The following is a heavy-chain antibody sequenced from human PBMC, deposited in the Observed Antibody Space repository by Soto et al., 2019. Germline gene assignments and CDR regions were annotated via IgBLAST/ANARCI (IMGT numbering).Heavy chain of an antibody. CDR3: ARLFRGSFFDY. V-gene: IGHV1-18*01. CDR1: GYSFSSYG. Sequence: VXSVKVSCKASGYSFSSYGISWVRQAPGQGLEWMGWISTHNGDTSYAQAQKFQGRVTLTTDTPASTAYMEVRSLRSDDTAVYYCARLFRGSFFDYWGHGTLVTVSS. D-gene: IGHD1-26*01. J-gene: IGHJ4*03. CDR2: ISTHNGDT.